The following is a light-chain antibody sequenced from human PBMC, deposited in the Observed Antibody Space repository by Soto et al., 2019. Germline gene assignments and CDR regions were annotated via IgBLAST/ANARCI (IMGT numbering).Light chain of an antibody. J-gene: IGLJ3*02. V-gene: IGLV2-14*01. CDR1: SSDVGGYNY. CDR3: SSYTSSSTGV. Sequence: QSALTQPASVSVSPGQSITISCTGTSSDVGGYNYVSWYQQHPGKAPKLMIYDVSNRTSGVSNRFSGSKSGNTASLTISGLQAEDEADYYCSSYTSSSTGVFGGGTKLTVL. CDR2: DVS.